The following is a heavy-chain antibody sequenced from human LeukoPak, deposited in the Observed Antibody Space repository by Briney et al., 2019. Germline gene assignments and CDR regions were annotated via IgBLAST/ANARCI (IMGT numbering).Heavy chain of an antibody. J-gene: IGHJ4*02. CDR3: ARDPTSEGGDY. D-gene: IGHD3-16*01. CDR2: ISAYNGNT. V-gene: IGHV1-18*01. Sequence: ASVKVSCKASGYTFTSYGISWVRQAPGQGLEWMGWISAYNGNTNYAQKLQGRVTMTTDTSTSTACMELRSLRSDDTAVYYCARDPTSEGGDYWGQGTLVTVSS. CDR1: GYTFTSYG.